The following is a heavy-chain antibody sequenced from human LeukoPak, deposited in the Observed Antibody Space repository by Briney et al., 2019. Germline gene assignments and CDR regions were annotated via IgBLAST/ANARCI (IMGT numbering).Heavy chain of an antibody. V-gene: IGHV1-18*01. CDR3: AKDGGQQWLTNYYSYGMDV. D-gene: IGHD6-19*01. Sequence: ASVKVSCRASGYTFTTYGINWVRQAPGQGLEWMGWINTYNGDTNTAQKFLDRIIMTTDKSTGTAYMELRSLRSDDTAVYYCAKDGGQQWLTNYYSYGMDVWGQGTTVIVSS. J-gene: IGHJ6*02. CDR1: GYTFTTYG. CDR2: INTYNGDT.